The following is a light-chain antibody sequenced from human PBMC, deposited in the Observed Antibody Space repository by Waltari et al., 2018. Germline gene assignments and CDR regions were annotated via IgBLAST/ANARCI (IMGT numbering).Light chain of an antibody. Sequence: SYELTQPLSVSVALGQTARITCGGNNIGRKNVHWYQQKPGQAPVLVIYRDSNLPSGIPERFSGANSGNTATLTISRAQAGDEADYYCQVWDSSTGVFGTGTKVTVL. CDR2: RDS. CDR3: QVWDSSTGV. J-gene: IGLJ1*01. CDR1: NIGRKN. V-gene: IGLV3-9*01.